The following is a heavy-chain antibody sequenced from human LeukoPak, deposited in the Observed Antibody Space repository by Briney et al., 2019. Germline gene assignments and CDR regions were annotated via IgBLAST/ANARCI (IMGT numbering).Heavy chain of an antibody. Sequence: GASVKVSCKASGFTFTSSAVQWVRQARGQRLEWIGWIVVGSGNTNYAQKFQERVTITRDMSTSTAYMELSSLRSEDTAVYYCTLVGATEGFDYWGQGTLVTVSS. V-gene: IGHV1-58*01. J-gene: IGHJ4*02. CDR3: TLVGATEGFDY. CDR1: GFTFTSSA. CDR2: IVVGSGNT. D-gene: IGHD1-26*01.